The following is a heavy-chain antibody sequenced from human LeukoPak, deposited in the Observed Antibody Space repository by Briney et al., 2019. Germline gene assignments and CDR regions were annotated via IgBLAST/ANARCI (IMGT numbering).Heavy chain of an antibody. CDR1: GFTFSSYS. CDR2: TSYNGSNK. CDR3: AKDMGYTFGHAFDY. Sequence: GGSLRLSCAASGFTFSSYSMHWVRQAPGKGLEWVALTSYNGSNKYYADSVKGRFTISRDNSKNTLYLQMNSLRTEDTAMYYCAKDMGYTFGHAFDYWGQGTLVTVSS. J-gene: IGHJ4*02. V-gene: IGHV3-30-3*01. D-gene: IGHD5-18*01.